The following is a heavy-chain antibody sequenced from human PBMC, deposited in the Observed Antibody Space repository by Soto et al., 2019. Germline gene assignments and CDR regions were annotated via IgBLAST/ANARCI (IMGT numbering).Heavy chain of an antibody. V-gene: IGHV1-18*01. CDR1: GYTFSDYG. CDR2: ISAYNGNT. J-gene: IGHJ4*02. Sequence: QVHLVQSGAEVKKPGASVKVSCKASGYTFSDYGISWVRQAPGQWLDWMGWISAYNGNTDYAQKFQGRVTMTTDTSPSTDYMELTSLRSDDTAVYYWGRDRSSSDYWGQGTLVTVSP. D-gene: IGHD6-6*01. CDR3: GRDRSSSDY.